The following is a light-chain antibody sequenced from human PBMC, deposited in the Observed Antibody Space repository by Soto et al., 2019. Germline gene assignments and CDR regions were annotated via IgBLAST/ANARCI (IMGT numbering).Light chain of an antibody. CDR2: GAS. Sequence: EIVLTQSPGTLSLSPAERATLSCRASQSVNNNYLAWFQQKPGQAPRLLIYGASSRATGIPDRFSGSGSGTDFTLTISRLESEDFAVYYCQQYGNSPQTFGQGTKVEIK. CDR3: QQYGNSPQT. V-gene: IGKV3-20*01. J-gene: IGKJ2*01. CDR1: QSVNNNY.